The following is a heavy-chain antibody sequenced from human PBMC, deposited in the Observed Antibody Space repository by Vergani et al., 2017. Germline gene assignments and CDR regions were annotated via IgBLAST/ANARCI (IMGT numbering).Heavy chain of an antibody. CDR3: ATHLTAGDSGGGDAFDI. D-gene: IGHD2-15*01. CDR2: VDPEDGET. J-gene: IGHJ3*02. CDR1: GYTFTDYY. Sequence: VQLVQSGAEVKKPGTTVKISCKVSGYTFTDYYMHWVQQDPGKGLEWMGLVDPEDGETIYAEKFQGRVTITADTSTDTSYMELSSLRSEDTAVYYCATHLTAGDSGGGDAFDIWGQGTMVTVSS. V-gene: IGHV1-69-2*01.